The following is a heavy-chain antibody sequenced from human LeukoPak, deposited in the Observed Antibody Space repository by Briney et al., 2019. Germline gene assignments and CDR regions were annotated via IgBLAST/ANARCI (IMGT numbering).Heavy chain of an antibody. CDR1: GFTFSNYA. J-gene: IGHJ1*01. CDR3: VGDGRDGYNIYFHH. V-gene: IGHV3-64D*06. D-gene: IGHD5-24*01. Sequence: PGGSLRLSCAASGFTFSNYAMTWVRQAPGKGLQYVSVISGNGVTTSYADSVKGRFTISRDNSKNTVYLQMSSLRAEDTAVYYCVGDGRDGYNIYFHHWGQGTLVTVSS. CDR2: ISGNGVTT.